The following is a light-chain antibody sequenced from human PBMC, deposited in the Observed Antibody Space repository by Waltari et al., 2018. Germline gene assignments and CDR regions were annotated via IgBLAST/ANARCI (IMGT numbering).Light chain of an antibody. CDR3: AAWDGSLNAYV. Sequence: QSVLTQPPSASGTPGQRATISCPGTSSNTASNYVNWYQHSPGPAPKLLIFPISQRPLWVPDRFSGSKSGTSASLAISGLQSEDEADYYCAAWDGSLNAYVFGAGTKVTVL. CDR1: SSNTASNY. J-gene: IGLJ1*01. V-gene: IGLV1-44*01. CDR2: PIS.